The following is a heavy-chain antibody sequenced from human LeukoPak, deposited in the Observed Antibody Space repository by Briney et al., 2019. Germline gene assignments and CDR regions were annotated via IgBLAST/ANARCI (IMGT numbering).Heavy chain of an antibody. D-gene: IGHD3-16*02. CDR1: GFTFSSYG. CDR3: TKFSLRGTYSFDH. CDR2: IRYDGSNK. Sequence: PGGSLRLSCAASGFTFSSYGMHWVRQAPGKGLEWVAFIRYDGSNKYYADSVKGRFTISRDNSKNTLYLQINSLRVEDTAVYYCTKFSLRGTYSFDHWGQGTLVTVSS. J-gene: IGHJ4*02. V-gene: IGHV3-30*02.